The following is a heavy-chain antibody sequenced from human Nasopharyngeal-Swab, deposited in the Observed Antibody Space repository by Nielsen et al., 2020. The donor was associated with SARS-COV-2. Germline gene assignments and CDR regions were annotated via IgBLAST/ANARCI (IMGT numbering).Heavy chain of an antibody. D-gene: IGHD2-15*01. J-gene: IGHJ6*02. CDR2: ISASNGNT. CDR3: ARAPVPSYCSCGSCYKDYYYYGMDV. V-gene: IGHV1-18*01. Sequence: ASVKVSCKASGYTFTRYGIRWVRQAPGQGLEWMGWISASNGNTNYAQKLQGRVTMTTETSTSTAYMELRSLRSDDTALYYWARAPVPSYCSCGSCYKDYYYYGMDVWGQGTTVTVSS. CDR1: GYTFTRYG.